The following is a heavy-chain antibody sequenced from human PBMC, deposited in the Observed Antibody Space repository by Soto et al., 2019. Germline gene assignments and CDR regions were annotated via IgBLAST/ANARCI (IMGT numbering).Heavy chain of an antibody. V-gene: IGHV1-2*04. CDR2: INPNSGGT. J-gene: IGHJ3*02. CDR3: ARGYCTNGVCYTEVDAFDI. Sequence: ASVKVSCKASGSTFTGYFMRWVRQAPRQGPDWMGWINPNSGGTNYAQKFQGWVTMTRDTSISTAYMELSRLRSDDTAVYYCARGYCTNGVCYTEVDAFDIRGQGTMVTVSS. D-gene: IGHD2-8*01. CDR1: GSTFTGYF.